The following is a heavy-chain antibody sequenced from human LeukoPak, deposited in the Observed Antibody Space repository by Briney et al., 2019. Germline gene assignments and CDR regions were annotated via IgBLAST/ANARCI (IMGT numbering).Heavy chain of an antibody. D-gene: IGHD6-6*01. Sequence: SQTLSLTYTVSGGSISSGGYYWSWIRQHPGKGLEWIGYIYYSGSTYYNPSLKSRVTISVDTSKNQFSLKLSSVTAADTAVYYCARVLSYYSSSSRYYYYYYMDVWGKGTTVTVSS. V-gene: IGHV4-31*03. J-gene: IGHJ6*03. CDR1: GGSISSGGYY. CDR2: IYYSGST. CDR3: ARVLSYYSSSSRYYYYYYMDV.